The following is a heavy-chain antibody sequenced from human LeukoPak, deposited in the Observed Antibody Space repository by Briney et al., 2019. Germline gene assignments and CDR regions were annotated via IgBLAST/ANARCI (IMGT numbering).Heavy chain of an antibody. CDR3: ARGYCSGRSCYMWYSDY. CDR2: IYKDGSI. J-gene: IGHJ4*02. D-gene: IGHD2-15*01. Sequence: GGSLRLSCAASGFAVSNNCMTWARQAPGGGLEGVSVIYKDGSIYYADSVKARFTISRDNSKNTVYLQMNSLRAEDTAVYYCARGYCSGRSCYMWYSDYWGQGTLVTVSS. CDR1: GFAVSNNC. V-gene: IGHV3-53*01.